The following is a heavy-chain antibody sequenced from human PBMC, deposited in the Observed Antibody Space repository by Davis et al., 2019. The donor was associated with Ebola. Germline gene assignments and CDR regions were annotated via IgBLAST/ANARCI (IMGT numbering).Heavy chain of an antibody. J-gene: IGHJ6*04. CDR1: GGSISSGDYF. D-gene: IGHD4-17*01. CDR3: ARGWPSTVTTDYYAMDA. CDR2: IYYSGNA. Sequence: SETLSLTCTVSGGSISSGDYFWSWIRQPPGKGLEWIGYIYYSGNAYYNPSLKSRVTISVDTSKNQFSLKVSSVTAANTAVYYCARGWPSTVTTDYYAMDAWGKGTTVTVSS. V-gene: IGHV4-30-4*01.